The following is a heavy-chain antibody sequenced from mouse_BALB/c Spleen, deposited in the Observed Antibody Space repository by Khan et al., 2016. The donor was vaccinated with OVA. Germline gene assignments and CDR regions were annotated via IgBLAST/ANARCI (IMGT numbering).Heavy chain of an antibody. CDR3: ARPPFFSYVMAY. V-gene: IGHV9-3-1*01. CDR1: GYTFTNYG. J-gene: IGHJ4*01. CDR2: INTYTGEP. Sequence: QVQLKQSGPELKKPGETVKISCKASGYTFTNYGMNWVKQAPGKGLKWMGWINTYTGEPTYADDFKGRFAFSLETSASPAYLQINNLKNEDTATDFCARPPFFSYVMAYWGQGTSVTVSS.